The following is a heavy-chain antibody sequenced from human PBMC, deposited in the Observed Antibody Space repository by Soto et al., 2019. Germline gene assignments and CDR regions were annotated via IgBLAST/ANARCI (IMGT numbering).Heavy chain of an antibody. V-gene: IGHV3-53*01. CDR2: IYSGGST. CDR3: APFSPELGTYYYSDGMDV. J-gene: IGHJ6*02. D-gene: IGHD7-27*01. Sequence: EVQLVESGGGLIQPGGSLRLSCAASGFTVSSNYMSWVRQAPGQGLEWVSVIYSGGSTYYADSVKGRFTISRDNSKNTLYLQMNSLRAADTAVYYCAPFSPELGTYYYSDGMDVWGQGTTVTVSS. CDR1: GFTVSSNY.